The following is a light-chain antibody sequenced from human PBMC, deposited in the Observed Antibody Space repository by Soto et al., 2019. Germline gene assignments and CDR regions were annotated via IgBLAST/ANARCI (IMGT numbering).Light chain of an antibody. V-gene: IGLV2-14*01. J-gene: IGLJ3*02. CDR2: DVS. CDR3: SSYTTTSTLV. CDR1: SSDVGGYNY. Sequence: QSALTQPASVSGSPGQSITISYTGTSSDVGGYNYVSWYQQHPGKAPKVMIYDVSNRPSGVSNRFSGSKSGNTASLTISGLQAEDEADYYCSSYTTTSTLVFGGGTKLTVL.